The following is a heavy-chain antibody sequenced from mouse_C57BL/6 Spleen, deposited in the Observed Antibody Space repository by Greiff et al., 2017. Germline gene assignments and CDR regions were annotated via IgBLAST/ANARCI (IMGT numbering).Heavy chain of an antibody. CDR2: ISSGSSTI. V-gene: IGHV5-17*01. CDR1: GFTFSDYG. Sequence: EVMLVEPGGGLVKPGGSLKLSCAASGFTFSDYGMHWVRQAPEKGLEWVAYISSGSSTIYYADTVKGRFTISRDNAKNTLFLQMTSLRSEDTAMYYCARDTTVVAGDWYFDVWGTGTTVTVSS. J-gene: IGHJ1*03. CDR3: ARDTTVVAGDWYFDV. D-gene: IGHD1-1*01.